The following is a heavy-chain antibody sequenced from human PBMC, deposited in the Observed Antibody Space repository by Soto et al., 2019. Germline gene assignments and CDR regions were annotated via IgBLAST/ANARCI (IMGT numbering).Heavy chain of an antibody. D-gene: IGHD3-16*02. Sequence: QVQLQESGPGLVKPSQTLSLTCTVSGGSISSGGYYWSWIRQHPGKGLEWIGYIYYSGSTYYNPSLKSRVTISVDTSKNQFSLKLSSVTAADTAVYYCARSTYYDYIWGSYRFDYWGQGTLVTVSS. CDR1: GGSISSGGYY. J-gene: IGHJ4*02. CDR3: ARSTYYDYIWGSYRFDY. V-gene: IGHV4-31*03. CDR2: IYYSGST.